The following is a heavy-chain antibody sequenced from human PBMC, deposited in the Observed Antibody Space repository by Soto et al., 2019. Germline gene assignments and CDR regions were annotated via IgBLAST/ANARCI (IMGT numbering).Heavy chain of an antibody. CDR1: GFTFSSYA. Sequence: QVQLVESGGGVVQPGRSLRLSCEASGFTFSSYAMHWVGQAPGKGLEWVAVISYDGSNKYYADSVKGRFTISRDNSKNTLYLQMNSLRAEDTAVYYCARDSVAGTLDYWGQGTLVTVSS. CDR3: ARDSVAGTLDY. J-gene: IGHJ4*02. D-gene: IGHD6-19*01. CDR2: ISYDGSNK. V-gene: IGHV3-30-3*01.